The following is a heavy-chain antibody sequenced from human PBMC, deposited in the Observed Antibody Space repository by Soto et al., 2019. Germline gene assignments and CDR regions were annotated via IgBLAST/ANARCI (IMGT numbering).Heavy chain of an antibody. Sequence: SGPMLVNQRETLTLTCTVSGFSLSNPRMGVSWLRQPPRKALEWLAHIFSNDEKSYSTSLKSRLTISRDTSKSQVVLTMTNMDPVDTATYYCARIQRISMIVVSKPYFDYWGQGALVPVT. V-gene: IGHV2-26*01. D-gene: IGHD3-22*01. CDR1: GFSLSNPRMG. J-gene: IGHJ4*02. CDR2: IFSNDEK. CDR3: ARIQRISMIVVSKPYFDY.